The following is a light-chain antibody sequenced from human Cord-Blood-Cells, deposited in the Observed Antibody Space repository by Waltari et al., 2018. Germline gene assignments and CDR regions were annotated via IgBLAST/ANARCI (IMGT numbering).Light chain of an antibody. CDR3: QQSYSTLIT. V-gene: IGKV1-39*01. Sequence: DIQMTQSPSSLSASVGDRVTITCRASQSISSDLNWYQQKTGKAPKLLIYAASSLQSGVPSRFSGSGSGTDVTLTISSLQPEDFATYYCQQSYSTLITFGQVTRLEIK. CDR2: AAS. J-gene: IGKJ5*01. CDR1: QSISSD.